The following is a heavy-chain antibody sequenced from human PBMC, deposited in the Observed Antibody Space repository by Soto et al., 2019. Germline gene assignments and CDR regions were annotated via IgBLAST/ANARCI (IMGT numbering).Heavy chain of an antibody. D-gene: IGHD3-3*01. V-gene: IGHV3-23*01. CDR1: GFTFGSHA. CDR2: IGGSGGSA. Sequence: EVQLLESGGGLVQPGGSLRLSCAASGFTFGSHAMIWVRQAPGKGLEWVSAIGGSGGSAYYADSVKGRFTNSRDNSINTLYLQMNSLRAEDTALYYCAKEPYSDFWSAYYYFDYWGQGTLVTVSS. CDR3: AKEPYSDFWSAYYYFDY. J-gene: IGHJ4*02.